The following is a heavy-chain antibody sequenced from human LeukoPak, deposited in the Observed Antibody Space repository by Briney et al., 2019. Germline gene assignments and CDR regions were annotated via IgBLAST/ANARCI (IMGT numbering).Heavy chain of an antibody. CDR3: ARTSGRGTIDPGTSGYITF. CDR2: IYYSGST. V-gene: IGHV4-39*01. Sequence: SETLSLTCSVSGGSISSSNYYWDWIRQPPGRGLEWIGSIYYSGSTYYNPSLKSRVTISVDTSKNRFSLKMSSVTAADTAVYYCARTSGRGTIDPGTSGYITFWGQGSLVTVSS. CDR1: GGSISSSNYY. J-gene: IGHJ4*02. D-gene: IGHD3-22*01.